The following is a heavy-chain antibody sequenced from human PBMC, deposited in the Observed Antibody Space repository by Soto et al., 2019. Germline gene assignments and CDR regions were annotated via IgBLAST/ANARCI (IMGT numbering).Heavy chain of an antibody. D-gene: IGHD5-12*01. Sequence: EVQLSESGGGLVQPGGSLRLSCEASVFTFSTSVMSWVRQAPGKGLQWVSSISGSGDRTHYAEPVKGRFTVSRDNTKNTLYLDMNTVTADDTALYYCTWSLVARDAFDEWVQGTMVIVSS. CDR2: ISGSGDRT. J-gene: IGHJ3*01. CDR1: VFTFSTSV. V-gene: IGHV3-23*01. CDR3: TWSLVARDAFDE.